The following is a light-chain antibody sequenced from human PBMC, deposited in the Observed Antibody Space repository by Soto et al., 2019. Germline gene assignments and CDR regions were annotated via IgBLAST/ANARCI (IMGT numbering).Light chain of an antibody. J-gene: IGKJ2*01. CDR2: DAS. CDR1: QSVSSD. Sequence: ILMTQSPATLSVSPGERATLSCRASQSVSSDLAWYQQKPGQAPRLLIYDASTRATGVPARFSGSGSGTEFTLTISSRQSEDFAVYSCQQYNDWPETFGQGTKLEIK. V-gene: IGKV3-15*01. CDR3: QQYNDWPET.